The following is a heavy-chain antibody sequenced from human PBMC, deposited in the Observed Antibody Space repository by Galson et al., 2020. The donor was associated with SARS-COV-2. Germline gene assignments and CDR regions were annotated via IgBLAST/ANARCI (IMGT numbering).Heavy chain of an antibody. CDR1: GYTFSNYY. D-gene: IGHD1-1*01. V-gene: IGHV1-2*06. Sequence: ASVKVSCKASGYTFSNYYMHWVRQAPGQGLEYMGRIDPKTGVTHYAQKFKDRVTMTRDTSISTAYMDLSSLTSDDTAVYYCAKEIVGWNNNYWGQGTLVIGSS. J-gene: IGHJ4*01. CDR2: IDPKTGVT. CDR3: AKEIVGWNNNY.